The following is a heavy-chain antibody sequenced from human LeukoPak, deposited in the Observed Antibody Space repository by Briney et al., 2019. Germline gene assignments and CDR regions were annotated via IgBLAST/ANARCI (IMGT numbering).Heavy chain of an antibody. Sequence: SETLSLTCAVSGGSVSSSSYYWAWIRQPPGKGLEWIGGIYYSGTTYYNPSLRSRVTLFVDMSKNQFSLNLSSVTAADTAVYYCARHSSSSRPAFDIWGQGTMVTVSS. CDR2: IYYSGTT. V-gene: IGHV4-39*01. CDR3: ARHSSSSRPAFDI. D-gene: IGHD6-6*01. J-gene: IGHJ3*02. CDR1: GGSVSSSSYY.